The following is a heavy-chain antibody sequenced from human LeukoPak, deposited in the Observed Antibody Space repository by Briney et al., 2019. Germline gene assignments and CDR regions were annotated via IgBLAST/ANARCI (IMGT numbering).Heavy chain of an antibody. Sequence: SETLSLTCTVSGGSISSYYWSWIRQPAGKGLEWIGRIYTSGSTNYNPSLKSRVTISVDTSKNQFSLKLSSVTAADTAVYYCARVGGVTMVRNAFDIWGQGTMVTVSS. CDR3: ARVGGVTMVRNAFDI. D-gene: IGHD3-10*01. CDR2: IYTSGST. J-gene: IGHJ3*02. CDR1: GGSISSYY. V-gene: IGHV4-4*07.